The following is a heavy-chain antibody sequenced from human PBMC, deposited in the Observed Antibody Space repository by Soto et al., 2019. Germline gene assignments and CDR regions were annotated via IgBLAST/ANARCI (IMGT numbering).Heavy chain of an antibody. CDR1: GGTFSSYA. Sequence: QVPLVQSGAEVKKPGSSVKVSCKASGGTFSSYAISWVRQAPGQGLEWMGGIIPIFGTANYAQKFQGRVTITADESTSTAYMELSSLRSEDTAVYYCARAGGNYYDSSGYYLGTNWFDPWGQGTLVTVSS. V-gene: IGHV1-69*01. CDR2: IIPIFGTA. J-gene: IGHJ5*02. CDR3: ARAGGNYYDSSGYYLGTNWFDP. D-gene: IGHD3-22*01.